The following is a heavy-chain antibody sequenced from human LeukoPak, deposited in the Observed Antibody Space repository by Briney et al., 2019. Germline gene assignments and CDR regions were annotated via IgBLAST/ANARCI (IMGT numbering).Heavy chain of an antibody. CDR1: GGSISSGDYY. CDR2: IYYSGST. D-gene: IGHD1-26*01. CDR3: ARGREWEPKVFDY. Sequence: SETLSLTCTVSGGSISSGDYYWSWIRQPPGKGLEWIGYIYYSGSTNYNPSLKSRVTISVDTSKNQFSLKLSSVTAADTAVYYCARGREWEPKVFDYWGQGTLVTVSS. V-gene: IGHV4-61*08. J-gene: IGHJ4*02.